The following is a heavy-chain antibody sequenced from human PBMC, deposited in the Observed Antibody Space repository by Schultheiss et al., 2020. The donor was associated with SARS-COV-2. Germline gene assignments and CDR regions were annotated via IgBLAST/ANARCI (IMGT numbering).Heavy chain of an antibody. J-gene: IGHJ5*02. CDR3: ARSGAGPPYSSSSRWFDP. V-gene: IGHV3-23*01. D-gene: IGHD6-6*01. CDR2: ISGSGGST. Sequence: GESLKISCAASGFTFSSYAMSWVRQAPGKGLEWVSAISGSGGSTYYADSVKGRFTISRDNSKNTLYLQMNSLRAEDTAVYYCARSGAGPPYSSSSRWFDPWGQGTLVTVSS. CDR1: GFTFSSYA.